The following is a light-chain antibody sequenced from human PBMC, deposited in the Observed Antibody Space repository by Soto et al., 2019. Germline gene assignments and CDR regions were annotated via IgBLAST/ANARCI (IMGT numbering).Light chain of an antibody. J-gene: IGKJ1*01. V-gene: IGKV3-15*01. CDR2: GAS. CDR3: QQYKDWPTT. CDR1: RSVSTT. Sequence: EIVMTQSPATLSVSPGQRASLSCRASRSVSTTVAWYHQKPGQAPRLLVYGASTRATGIPARFSGSGAGTDFTLTITSLQSEDFGVYFCQQYKDWPTTFGQGTKVDI.